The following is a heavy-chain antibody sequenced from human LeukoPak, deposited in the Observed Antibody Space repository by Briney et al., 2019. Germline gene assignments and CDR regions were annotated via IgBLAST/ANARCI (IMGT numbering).Heavy chain of an antibody. CDR2: IYYSGST. CDR1: GGSISSGDYY. J-gene: IGHJ6*03. V-gene: IGHV4-30-4*01. Sequence: SQTLSLTCTVSGGSISSGDYYWSWIRQAPGKGLEWIGYIYYSGSTYYNPSLKSRATMSVDTSKNQFSLKLSSVTAADTAVYYCARVVVFGVVSSDYYYYYMDVWGKGTTVTVSS. D-gene: IGHD3-3*01. CDR3: ARVVVFGVVSSDYYYYYMDV.